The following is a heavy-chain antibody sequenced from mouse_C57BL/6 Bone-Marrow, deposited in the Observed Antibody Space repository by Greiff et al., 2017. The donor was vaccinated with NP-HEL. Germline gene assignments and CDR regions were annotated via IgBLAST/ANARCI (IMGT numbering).Heavy chain of an antibody. CDR1: GYTFTSYW. CDR2: IDPSDSYT. CDR3: ARGDGNYPFAY. Sequence: VQLQQPGAELVMPGASVKLSCKASGYTFTSYWMHWVKQRPGQGLEWIGEIDPSDSYTNYNQKFKGKSTLTVDQSSSTAYMQLSSLTSEDSAVYYCARGDGNYPFAYWGQGTLVTVSA. D-gene: IGHD2-1*01. J-gene: IGHJ3*01. V-gene: IGHV1-69*01.